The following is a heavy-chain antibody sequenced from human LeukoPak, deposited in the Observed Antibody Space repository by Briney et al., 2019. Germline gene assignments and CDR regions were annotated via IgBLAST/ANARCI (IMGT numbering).Heavy chain of an antibody. CDR2: ISSSSSYI. V-gene: IGHV3-21*01. Sequence: PGGALRLSCAASGFTFSSYSMNWVRQAPGKGLEWVSSISSSSSYIYYADSVKGRFTISRDNAKNSLYLQMNSLRAEDTAVYYCARDGRGYSGYDSVYYYYMDVWGKGTTVTVS. CDR3: ARDGRGYSGYDSVYYYYMDV. D-gene: IGHD5-12*01. J-gene: IGHJ6*03. CDR1: GFTFSSYS.